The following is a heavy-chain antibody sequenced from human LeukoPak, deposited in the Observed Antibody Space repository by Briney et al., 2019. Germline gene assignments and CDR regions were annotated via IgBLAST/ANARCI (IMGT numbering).Heavy chain of an antibody. D-gene: IGHD6-19*01. CDR1: GFTFSSYG. V-gene: IGHV3-30*02. CDR3: AKDPSKLAVAGTVPDY. J-gene: IGHJ4*02. Sequence: PGGSLRLSCAASGFTFSSYGMHWVRQAPGKGLEWVAFIRFNGGNKYYADSVKGRFTISRDNSKNTLYLQMNSLRAEDTAVYYCAKDPSKLAVAGTVPDYWGQGTLVTVSS. CDR2: IRFNGGNK.